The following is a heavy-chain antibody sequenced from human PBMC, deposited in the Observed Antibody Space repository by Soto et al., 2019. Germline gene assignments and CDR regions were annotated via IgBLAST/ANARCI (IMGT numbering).Heavy chain of an antibody. D-gene: IGHD6-19*01. Sequence: QDQLVQSGGEVKKPGASVKVSCKASGYSFTNYGITWVRQAPGQGLEWMGWISAYNGDTNYAQKLQGRVTMTTDASTSRADLELRSLSADDTAFYYCARDRGVAPPVAGNTHYYYYMDVWGKGATGTVSS. CDR2: ISAYNGDT. CDR3: ARDRGVAPPVAGNTHYYYYMDV. J-gene: IGHJ6*03. V-gene: IGHV1-18*01. CDR1: GYSFTNYG.